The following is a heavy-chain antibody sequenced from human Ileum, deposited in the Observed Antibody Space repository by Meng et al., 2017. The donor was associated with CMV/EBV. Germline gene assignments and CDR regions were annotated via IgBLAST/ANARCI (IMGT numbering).Heavy chain of an antibody. D-gene: IGHD2-2*01. Sequence: GESLKISCAASGFTFSSYSMNWVRQAPGKGLEWVSSISSSSSYIYYADSVKGRFTISRDNAKNSLYLQMNSLRAEDTAVYYCARSVQPIYYYYGMDVWGQGTTVTVSS. CDR3: ARSVQPIYYYYGMDV. V-gene: IGHV3-21*01. J-gene: IGHJ6*02. CDR2: ISSSSSYI. CDR1: GFTFSSYS.